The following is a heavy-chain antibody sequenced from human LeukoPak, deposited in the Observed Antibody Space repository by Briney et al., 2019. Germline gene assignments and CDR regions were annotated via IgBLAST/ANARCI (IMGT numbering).Heavy chain of an antibody. CDR3: ARDGPYYYDSSGYYPSFDY. Sequence: ASVKVSCKASGYTFTSYYMHWVRQAPGQGLEWMGIINPSGGSTSYAQKFQGRVTMTRDMSTSTVYMELSSLRSEDTAVYYCARDGPYYYDSSGYYPSFDYWGQGTLVTVSS. D-gene: IGHD3-22*01. J-gene: IGHJ4*02. V-gene: IGHV1-46*01. CDR2: INPSGGST. CDR1: GYTFTSYY.